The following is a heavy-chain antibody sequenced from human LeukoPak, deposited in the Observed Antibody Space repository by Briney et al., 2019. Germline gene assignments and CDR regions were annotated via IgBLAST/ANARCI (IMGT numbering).Heavy chain of an antibody. CDR3: ARADPYYYGSGSYRGQVDY. Sequence: SETLSLTCAVSGYSISSGYYWGWIRQPPGKGLEWIGSIYHSGSTYYNPSLKSRVTISVDTSKNQFSLKLSSVTAADTAAYYCARADPYYYGSGSYRGQVDYWGQGTLVTVSS. J-gene: IGHJ4*02. D-gene: IGHD3-10*01. CDR2: IYHSGST. V-gene: IGHV4-38-2*01. CDR1: GYSISSGYY.